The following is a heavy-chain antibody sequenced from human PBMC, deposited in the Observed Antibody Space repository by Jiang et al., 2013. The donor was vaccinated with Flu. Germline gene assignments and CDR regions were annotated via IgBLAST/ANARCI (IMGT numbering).Heavy chain of an antibody. CDR3: ARGYITNYDILTGYWGNYFDC. CDR2: IHYSGTT. J-gene: IGHJ4*02. V-gene: IGHV4-59*01. D-gene: IGHD3-9*01. CDR1: GGSINTDY. Sequence: GPGLVKPSETLSLTCTVSGGSINTDYWSWIRQPPGKGLEWIGYIHYSGTTNYNPSLKSRLTILVDTSKNQFSLNLSSVTAADTAVYYCARGYITNYDILTGYWGNYFDCWGQGTPVIVSS.